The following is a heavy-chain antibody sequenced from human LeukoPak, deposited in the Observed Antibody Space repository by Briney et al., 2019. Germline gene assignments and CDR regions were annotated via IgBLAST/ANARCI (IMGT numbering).Heavy chain of an antibody. CDR1: GYTLTELS. V-gene: IGHV1-24*01. J-gene: IGHJ5*02. Sequence: ASVKVSCKVSGYTLTELSMHWVRQAPGKGLEWMGGFDPEDGETIYAQKFQGRVTMTEDTSTDTAYMELSSLRSEDTAVYYCATVGRSYYESSGYYSRKNYNWFDPWGQGTLVTVSS. CDR3: ATVGRSYYESSGYYSRKNYNWFDP. D-gene: IGHD3-22*01. CDR2: FDPEDGET.